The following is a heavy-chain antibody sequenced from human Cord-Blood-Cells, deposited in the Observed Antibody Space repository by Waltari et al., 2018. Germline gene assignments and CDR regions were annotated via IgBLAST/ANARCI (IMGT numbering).Heavy chain of an antibody. Sequence: QVQLVQSGAAVKKPEASVTVPCKASGYTFTGSYIHWVRQAPGQGLEWMGWINPNSGGTNYAQKFQGRVTMTRDTSISTAYMELSRLRSDDTAVYYCARAPKAYSNFDYWGQGTLVTVSS. J-gene: IGHJ4*02. CDR1: GYTFTGSY. CDR3: ARAPKAYSNFDY. CDR2: INPNSGGT. V-gene: IGHV1-2*02. D-gene: IGHD4-4*01.